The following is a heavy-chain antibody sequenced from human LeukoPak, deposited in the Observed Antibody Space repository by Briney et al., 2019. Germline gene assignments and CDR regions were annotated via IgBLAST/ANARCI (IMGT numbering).Heavy chain of an antibody. Sequence: PSETLSLTCTVSGGSISSSSYYWGWIRQPPGKGLEWIGSIYYSGSTYYNPSLKSRVTISVDTSKNQFSLKLSSVTAADTAVYYCARIGSVVVVPASGDAFDIWGQGTMVTVSS. CDR3: ARIGSVVVVPASGDAFDI. D-gene: IGHD2-2*01. J-gene: IGHJ3*02. CDR1: GGSISSSSYY. CDR2: IYYSGST. V-gene: IGHV4-39*07.